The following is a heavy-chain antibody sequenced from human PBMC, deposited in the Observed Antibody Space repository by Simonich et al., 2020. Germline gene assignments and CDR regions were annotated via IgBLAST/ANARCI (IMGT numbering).Heavy chain of an antibody. CDR1: GFTFSGYW. V-gene: IGHV3-74*01. Sequence: EVQLVESGGGLVQPGGSLRLSCAASGFTFSGYWMHWVRQAPGKGLVWVSRSKRNGSRTSNADSVKGRFTISRDNAKNTLYLQMNSLRAEDTAVYYCARNRLDYWGQGTLVTVSS. J-gene: IGHJ4*02. CDR3: ARNRLDY. CDR2: SKRNGSRT.